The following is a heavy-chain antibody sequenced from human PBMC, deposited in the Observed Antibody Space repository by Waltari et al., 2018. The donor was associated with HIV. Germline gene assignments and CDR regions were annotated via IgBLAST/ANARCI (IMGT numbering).Heavy chain of an antibody. V-gene: IGHV1-69*04. D-gene: IGHD6-6*01. CDR1: GGTFSSYA. CDR3: ARKYSSSSPDAFDI. Sequence: QVQLVQSGAEVKKPGSSVKVSCKASGGTFSSYAISWVRQAPGQGLEWMGRIIPILGIANYAQKFQGRVTITADKSTSTAYMELSSLRSEDTAVYYCARKYSSSSPDAFDIWGQGTMVTVSS. CDR2: IIPILGIA. J-gene: IGHJ3*02.